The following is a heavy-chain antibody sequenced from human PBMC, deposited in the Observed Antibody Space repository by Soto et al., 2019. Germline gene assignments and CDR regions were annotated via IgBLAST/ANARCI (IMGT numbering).Heavy chain of an antibody. D-gene: IGHD2-8*01. CDR2: VYYRGRS. J-gene: IGHJ4*02. Sequence: KSSETLSPTCTVSGGSVSNSNYYWGWIRQSPGKGLEWIGSVYYRGRSYSKSSVKSRVTISVDTSKNQFSLHLNSVTASDTAVYYCVSQRTSVLTQAYFDYWGPGALVTVSS. V-gene: IGHV4-39*01. CDR3: VSQRTSVLTQAYFDY. CDR1: GGSVSNSNYY.